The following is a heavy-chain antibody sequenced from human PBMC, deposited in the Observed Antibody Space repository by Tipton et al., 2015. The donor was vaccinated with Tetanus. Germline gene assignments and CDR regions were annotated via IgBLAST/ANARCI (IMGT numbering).Heavy chain of an antibody. CDR2: INSDGTST. J-gene: IGHJ4*02. Sequence: SLRLSCAASGFTFSNYWMHWVRQAPGKGLEWVSHINSDGTSTTYADSVKGRFTISRDNANHTLFLQMNSLRAEDTAVYYCARIKVPSYPYSDFWGQGALVTVSS. CDR1: GFTFSNYW. V-gene: IGHV3-74*03. CDR3: ARIKVPSYPYSDF. D-gene: IGHD2-21*01.